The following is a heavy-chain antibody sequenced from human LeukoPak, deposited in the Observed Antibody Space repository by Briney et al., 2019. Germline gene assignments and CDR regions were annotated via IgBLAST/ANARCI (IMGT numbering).Heavy chain of an antibody. V-gene: IGHV1-2*02. D-gene: IGHD3-3*01. CDR1: GYRFIGYH. J-gene: IGHJ6*02. CDR3: AREKLEDDFWSGESFYYGKDV. Sequence: ASVKVSCKASGYRFIGYHLHWVRQAPGQGPEWMGWFNPNSGDTKYAERFQGRVTMTGDTSISTAYMELSRLRSDDTAIYYCAREKLEDDFWSGESFYYGKDVWGQGTTVTVSS. CDR2: FNPNSGDT.